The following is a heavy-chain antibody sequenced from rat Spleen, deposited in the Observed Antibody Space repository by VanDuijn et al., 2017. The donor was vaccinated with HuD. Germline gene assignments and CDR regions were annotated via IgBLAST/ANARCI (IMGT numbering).Heavy chain of an antibody. J-gene: IGHJ2*01. Sequence: EVQLVESDGGLVRPGRSLKLSCAASGFTFSDYYMAWVRQAPTKGLEWVATINYDGSSTYYRDSVKGRFTISRDNAKSTLYLQMDSLRSEDTATYYCAKDKGEYNNLFDYWGQGVMVTVTS. V-gene: IGHV5-7*01. D-gene: IGHD1-10*01. CDR2: INYDGSST. CDR3: AKDKGEYNNLFDY. CDR1: GFTFSDYY.